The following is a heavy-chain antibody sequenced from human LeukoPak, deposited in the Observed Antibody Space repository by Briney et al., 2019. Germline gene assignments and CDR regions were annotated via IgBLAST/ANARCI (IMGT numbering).Heavy chain of an antibody. Sequence: PGGSLRLSCAASGFSFSTYVMHWVRQAPGKGLEWVAVIAHDESQKYYADSVHGRFTISRDNSNNALYLQMNSLRAGDTAVYYCAKDFGDNSGWYFDYWGQGTLVTVSS. J-gene: IGHJ4*02. CDR3: AKDFGDNSGWYFDY. CDR1: GFSFSTYV. D-gene: IGHD6-19*01. CDR2: IAHDESQK. V-gene: IGHV3-30*18.